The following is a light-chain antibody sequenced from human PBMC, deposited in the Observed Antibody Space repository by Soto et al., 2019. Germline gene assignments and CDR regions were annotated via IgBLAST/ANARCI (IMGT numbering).Light chain of an antibody. CDR1: SSDVGGYNH. J-gene: IGLJ2*01. V-gene: IGLV2-14*03. CDR2: DVG. Sequence: QSALTQPASVSGSPGQSITISCTGTSSDVGGYNHVSWYQHHPGKAPKLMIYDVGDRPSGLSNRFSGSKSGNTASLTISGLQAEDEADYYCSSYTSSSTLVFGGGTKLTVL. CDR3: SSYTSSSTLV.